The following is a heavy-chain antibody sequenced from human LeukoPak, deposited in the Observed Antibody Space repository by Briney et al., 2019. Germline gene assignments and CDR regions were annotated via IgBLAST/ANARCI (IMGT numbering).Heavy chain of an antibody. J-gene: IGHJ4*02. CDR2: FDAENDGP. D-gene: IGHD3-3*01. CDR3: ATLPFGVVMPDY. V-gene: IGHV1-24*01. Sequence: ASVKVSCKVSGYTLSDLSMHWVRQAPGKGLEWMGGFDAENDGPIYAQKFQGRVTMTGDTSTDTAYMELSGLRSDDTAVYYCATLPFGVVMPDYWGQGTLVTVSS. CDR1: GYTLSDLS.